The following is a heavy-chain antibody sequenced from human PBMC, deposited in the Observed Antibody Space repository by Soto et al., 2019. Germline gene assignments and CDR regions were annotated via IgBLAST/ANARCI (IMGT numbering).Heavy chain of an antibody. D-gene: IGHD3-22*01. CDR1: GFTFSSYA. CDR2: ISTNGGST. Sequence: PGGSLRLSCSASGFTFSSYAMHWVRQAPGKGLEYVSSISTNGGSTHYADSVKGRFTISRDNSKNTQYLQMSSLRADDTAVYYCVKGEYYYDSSGYYPFDYWGQGTPVTV. CDR3: VKGEYYYDSSGYYPFDY. J-gene: IGHJ4*02. V-gene: IGHV3-64D*06.